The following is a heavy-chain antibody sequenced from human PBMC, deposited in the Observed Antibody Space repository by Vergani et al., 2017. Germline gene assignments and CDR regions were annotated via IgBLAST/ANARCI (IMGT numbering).Heavy chain of an antibody. V-gene: IGHV4-30-4*08. CDR1: GGSISSGDYY. CDR3: ARSVGYSSSWCYY. J-gene: IGHJ4*02. Sequence: QVQLQESGPGLVKPSQTLSLTCTVSGGSISSGDYYWSWNRQPPGKDLDGIGYRYYSGSTYDNPSLKSRVTISVDTSKIHISLKLSSVTAADTAVYYCARSVGYSSSWCYYWGQGTLVTVSS. CDR2: RYYSGST. D-gene: IGHD6-13*01.